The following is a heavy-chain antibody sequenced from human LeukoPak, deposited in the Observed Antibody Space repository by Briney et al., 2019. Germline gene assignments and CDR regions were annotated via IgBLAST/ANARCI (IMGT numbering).Heavy chain of an antibody. D-gene: IGHD5-12*01. CDR1: RFTFSTFA. CDR3: ARGYEVFAY. J-gene: IGHJ4*02. V-gene: IGHV3-64*01. Sequence: GGSLRLSCAASRFTFSTFAMYWVRQAPGKGLEYVSSISSNGGSTYYANSVKGRFTISRDNSKNTLYLQMNSLRAEDTAVYYCARGYEVFAYRGQGTLVTVSS. CDR2: ISSNGGST.